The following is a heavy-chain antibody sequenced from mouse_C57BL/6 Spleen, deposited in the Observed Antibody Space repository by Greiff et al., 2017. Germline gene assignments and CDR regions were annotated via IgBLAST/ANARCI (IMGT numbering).Heavy chain of an antibody. CDR2: IRLKSDNYAT. V-gene: IGHV6-3*01. Sequence: EVKVEESGGGLVQPGGSMKLSCVASGFTFSNYWMNWVRQSPEKGLEWVAQIRLKSDNYATHYAESVKGGFTISRDDSKSSVYLQMNNLRAEDTGIYYGTKSYDGYYEAWFAYWGQGTLVTVSA. D-gene: IGHD2-3*01. CDR3: TKSYDGYYEAWFAY. CDR1: GFTFSNYW. J-gene: IGHJ3*01.